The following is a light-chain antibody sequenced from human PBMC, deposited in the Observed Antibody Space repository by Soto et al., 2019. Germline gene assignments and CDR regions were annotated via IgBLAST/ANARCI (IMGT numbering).Light chain of an antibody. V-gene: IGKV1-5*03. CDR3: QQYNTYSPT. CDR2: KTS. J-gene: IGKJ1*01. CDR1: QSISTS. Sequence: DTQMTQSPSTLSASVGDRVTITCRASQSISTSMAWYQQRPGTAPKLLIYKTSTLESGVPSRFSGSGSGTEFTLTISSLQPDYFATYYCQQYNTYSPTFGQGTKVEVK.